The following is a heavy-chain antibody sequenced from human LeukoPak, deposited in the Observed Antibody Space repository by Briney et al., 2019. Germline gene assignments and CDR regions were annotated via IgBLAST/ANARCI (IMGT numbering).Heavy chain of an antibody. D-gene: IGHD6-13*01. CDR1: GVSISGNY. Sequence: PSETLSLTCAVSGVSISGNYWSWVRQPPGRGLEWIGYIYSDGTTNYIPSLKSRVAMSVDASENQFSLKLDSVTAADTAAYYCARLARVQQVAHYYYHSMDVWGQGTTVTVSS. CDR3: ARLARVQQVAHYYYHSMDV. J-gene: IGHJ6*02. CDR2: IYSDGTT. V-gene: IGHV4-59*01.